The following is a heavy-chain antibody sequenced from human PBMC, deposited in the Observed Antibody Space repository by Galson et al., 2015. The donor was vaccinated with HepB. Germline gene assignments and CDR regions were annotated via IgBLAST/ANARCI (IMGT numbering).Heavy chain of an antibody. V-gene: IGHV3-23*01. CDR3: AKTRLIAAAGAAYPFDI. J-gene: IGHJ3*02. Sequence: SLRLSCAASGFTFSSYAMSWVRQAPGKGLEWVSAISGSGGSTYYADSVKGRFTISRDNSKNTLYLQMNSLRAEDTAVYYCAKTRLIAAAGAAYPFDIWGQGTMVTVSS. CDR2: ISGSGGST. D-gene: IGHD6-13*01. CDR1: GFTFSSYA.